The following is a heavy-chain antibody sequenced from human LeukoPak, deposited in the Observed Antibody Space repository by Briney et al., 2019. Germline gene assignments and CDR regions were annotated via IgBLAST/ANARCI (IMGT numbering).Heavy chain of an antibody. V-gene: IGHV3-23*01. CDR1: GFTFTSYS. J-gene: IGHJ4*02. CDR3: AKGGKWDVTPFDY. CDR2: ISGGGGST. D-gene: IGHD1-26*01. Sequence: PGGALRLSCEASGFTFTSYSMNWVREAPGKGVEWVSTISGGGGSTYYAASVKGRFTISRDNSKNTLYLQVNSLRAEDTAVYYCAKGGKWDVTPFDYWGQGTLVTVSS.